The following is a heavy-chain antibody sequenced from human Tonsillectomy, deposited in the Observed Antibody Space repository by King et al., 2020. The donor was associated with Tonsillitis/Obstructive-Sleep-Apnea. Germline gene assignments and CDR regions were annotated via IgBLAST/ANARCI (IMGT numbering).Heavy chain of an antibody. CDR2: INHSGST. Sequence: VQLQKWGAGLLKPSETLSLTCGVYGGSFSGYYWSWIRQPPGKGLEWIGEINHSGSTDYSSSLKSRVTISRDTSKNQFSLRLTSVTAADTAVYYCGTNAGDYYYYMDVWGKGTTVTVSS. CDR3: GTNAGDYYYYMDV. V-gene: IGHV4-34*01. D-gene: IGHD2-2*01. J-gene: IGHJ6*03. CDR1: GGSFSGYY.